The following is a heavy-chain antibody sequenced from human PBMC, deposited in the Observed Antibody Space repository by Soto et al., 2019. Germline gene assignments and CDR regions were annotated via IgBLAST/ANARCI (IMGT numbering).Heavy chain of an antibody. J-gene: IGHJ4*02. Sequence: SVKVSCKASGGTFSSYGFSWVRQAPGQGLEWMGGIIPVFGTTNYAQKFQGRATNTADESTSTAYMELSSLTSEDTAVYYCASGTYYYDGNGGYYFDYWGQGTLVTASS. CDR1: GGTFSSYG. D-gene: IGHD3-22*01. CDR2: IIPVFGTT. V-gene: IGHV1-69*13. CDR3: ASGTYYYDGNGGYYFDY.